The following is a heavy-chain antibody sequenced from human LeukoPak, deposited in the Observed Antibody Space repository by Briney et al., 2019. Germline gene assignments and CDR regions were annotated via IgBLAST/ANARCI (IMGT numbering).Heavy chain of an antibody. V-gene: IGHV4-4*07. CDR2: IYTSGST. CDR3: ARDRYGMLQYNWFDP. Sequence: SETLSLTCTVSGGSISSYYWSWIRQPAGKGLEWIGRIYTSGSTNYNPSLKSRDTMSVDTSKNQFSLKLSSVTAADTAVYYCARDRYGMLQYNWFDPWGQGTLVTVSS. CDR1: GGSISSYY. D-gene: IGHD3-10*02. J-gene: IGHJ5*02.